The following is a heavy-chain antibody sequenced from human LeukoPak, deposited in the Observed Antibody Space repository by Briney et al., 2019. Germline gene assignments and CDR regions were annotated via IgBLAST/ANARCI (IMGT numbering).Heavy chain of an antibody. CDR1: GYSISSGYY. J-gene: IGHJ4*02. CDR3: ARGWRYYYDSSGQYYFDY. CDR2: IYHSGST. D-gene: IGHD3-22*01. V-gene: IGHV4-38-2*02. Sequence: TSETLSLTCTVSGYSISSGYYWGWIRQPPGKGLEWIGNIYHSGSTYYNPSLKSRVTISVDTSKNQFSLKLSSVTAADTAVYYCARGWRYYYDSSGQYYFDYWGQGTLVTVSS.